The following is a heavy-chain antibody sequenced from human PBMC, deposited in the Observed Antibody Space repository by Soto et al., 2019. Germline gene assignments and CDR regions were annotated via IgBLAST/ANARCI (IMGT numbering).Heavy chain of an antibody. D-gene: IGHD1-1*01. CDR2: ISWNSGSI. CDR1: GFTFDDYA. J-gene: IGHJ4*02. V-gene: IGHV3-9*01. CDR3: AKGTTAIDY. Sequence: EVQLVESGGGLVQPGRSLRLSCAASGFTFDDYAMHWVRQAPGKGLEWVSGISWNSGSIGYADSVKGRFTISRDNAKNSLYLKMNSLRAEDTALYYCAKGTTAIDYWGQGTLVTVSS.